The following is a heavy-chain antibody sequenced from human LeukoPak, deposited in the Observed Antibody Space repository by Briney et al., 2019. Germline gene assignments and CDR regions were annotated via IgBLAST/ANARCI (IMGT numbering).Heavy chain of an antibody. CDR3: ARGEHPVWELHWFDP. CDR1: GYSISSGYY. J-gene: IGHJ5*02. Sequence: SETLSLTCTVSGYSISSGYYWGWIRQPPGKGLEWIGSIYHSGRTFYNPSLKSRVTISVDTSKNQFSLKLSSVTAADTAVYYCARGEHPVWELHWFDPWGQGTLVTVSS. CDR2: IYHSGRT. V-gene: IGHV4-38-2*02. D-gene: IGHD1-26*01.